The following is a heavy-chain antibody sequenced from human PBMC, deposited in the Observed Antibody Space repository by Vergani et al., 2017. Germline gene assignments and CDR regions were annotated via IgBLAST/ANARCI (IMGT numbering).Heavy chain of an antibody. V-gene: IGHV1-18*01. CDR3: ARKYYYDSSGPWAFDI. J-gene: IGHJ3*02. CDR2: ISAYNGNT. Sequence: QVQLVQSGAEVKKPGSSVKVSCKASGYTFTSYGISWVRQAPGQGLEWMGWISAYNGNTNYAQKLQGRVTMTTDTSTSTAYMELRSLRSDDTAVYYCARKYYYDSSGPWAFDIWGQGTMVTVSS. D-gene: IGHD3-22*01. CDR1: GYTFTSYG.